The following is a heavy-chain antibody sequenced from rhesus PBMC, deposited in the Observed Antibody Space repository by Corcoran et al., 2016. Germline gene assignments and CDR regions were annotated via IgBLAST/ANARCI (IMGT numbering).Heavy chain of an antibody. CDR1: GGSISGYY. V-gene: IGHV4-165*02. CDR3: ARFSGWYCSLDV. J-gene: IGHJ5-2*02. D-gene: IGHD6-31*01. Sequence: QVQLQESGPGLVKPSETLSLTCGVPGGSISGYYYNWIRQAPGKGLEWIGYIGGGSGTPNYTPSLTGRVTISTDTSKHQFSLNLNSVTAADTAMYYCARFSGWYCSLDVWGRGLLVTVSS. CDR2: IGGGSGTP.